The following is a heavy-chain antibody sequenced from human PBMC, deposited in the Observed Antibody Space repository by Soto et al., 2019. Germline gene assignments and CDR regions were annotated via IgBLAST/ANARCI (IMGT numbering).Heavy chain of an antibody. CDR3: ARGLGSSGWYEGDAFDI. J-gene: IGHJ3*02. V-gene: IGHV1-18*01. Sequence: DSVKVSCRASGYTFTSYGMGWVRQAPGQGLEWMGWISAYNGNTSYAQKLQGRVTMTTDTSTSTAYMELRSLRSDDTAVYYCARGLGSSGWYEGDAFDIWGQGTMVTVSS. CDR1: GYTFTSYG. CDR2: ISAYNGNT. D-gene: IGHD6-13*01.